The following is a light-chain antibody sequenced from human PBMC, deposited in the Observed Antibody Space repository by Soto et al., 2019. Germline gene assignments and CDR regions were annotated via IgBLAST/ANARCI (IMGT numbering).Light chain of an antibody. CDR2: AAS. Sequence: DIQMTQSPSSLSASVGDRVSITCRASQDIANFLAWYQHKAGKVPTLLIYAASNLQSGVPSRFSGSASGTDFTLTISSLQPEDVATYYCQKYNSPPRTFGQGTKVEV. V-gene: IGKV1-27*01. J-gene: IGKJ1*01. CDR3: QKYNSPPRT. CDR1: QDIANF.